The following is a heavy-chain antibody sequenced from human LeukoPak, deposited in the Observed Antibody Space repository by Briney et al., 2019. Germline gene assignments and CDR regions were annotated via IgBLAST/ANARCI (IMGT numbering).Heavy chain of an antibody. CDR2: INPNSGGT. Sequence: GASVKVSCKASGYTFTGYYMHWVRQAPGQGLEWMGWINPNSGGTNYAQKFQGRVTMTRATSISTAYMELSRLRSDDTAVYYCARVPRYSGSSGHFDYWGQGTLVTVSS. CDR1: GYTFTGYY. J-gene: IGHJ4*02. CDR3: ARVPRYSGSSGHFDY. D-gene: IGHD1-26*01. V-gene: IGHV1-2*02.